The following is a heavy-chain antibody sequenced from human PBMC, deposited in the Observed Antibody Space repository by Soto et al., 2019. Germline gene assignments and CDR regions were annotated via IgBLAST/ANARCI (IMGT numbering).Heavy chain of an antibody. Sequence: QVQLVESGGGVVQPGRSLRLSCAASGFIFSSYGMHWVRQAPGKGLEWVAVISYDGSSKYYADSVKGRFTISRDNSENPLHLQMNSLRAEDTAMYYCAKGGEYQLLRIYFDYWGQGTPVTVSS. CDR1: GFIFSSYG. CDR3: AKGGEYQLLRIYFDY. CDR2: ISYDGSSK. J-gene: IGHJ4*02. V-gene: IGHV3-30*18. D-gene: IGHD2-2*01.